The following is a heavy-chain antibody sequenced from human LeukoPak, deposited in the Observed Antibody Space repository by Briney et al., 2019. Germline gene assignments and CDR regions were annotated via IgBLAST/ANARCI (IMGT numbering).Heavy chain of an antibody. D-gene: IGHD2-2*01. CDR3: ATAHQFSFQA. J-gene: IGHJ1*01. CDR1: GFTFSTYD. Sequence: GGSLRLSCVASGFTFSTYDMSWLRQAPGKGLEWVSLIWASGSTYYADSVKGRFTISRDNSENTLYLQMNSLGVEDTALYYCATAHQFSFQAWGQGTLATVSS. CDR2: IWASGST. V-gene: IGHV3-23*01.